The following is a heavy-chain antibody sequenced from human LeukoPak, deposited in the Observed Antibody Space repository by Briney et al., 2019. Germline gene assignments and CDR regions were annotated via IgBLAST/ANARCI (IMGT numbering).Heavy chain of an antibody. D-gene: IGHD3-16*01. CDR3: ARLHPVITFGRVPLGSFDI. CDR1: GYTFTGNY. Sequence: ASVKVSCKASGYTFTGNYIHWVRQAPGQGLEWMGWINPYSGGTNYAQRFQGRGTMTRDTSIRTAYMDLSRLRSDATAVYYCARLHPVITFGRVPLGSFDIWGQGTMVTVSS. J-gene: IGHJ3*02. CDR2: INPYSGGT. V-gene: IGHV1-2*02.